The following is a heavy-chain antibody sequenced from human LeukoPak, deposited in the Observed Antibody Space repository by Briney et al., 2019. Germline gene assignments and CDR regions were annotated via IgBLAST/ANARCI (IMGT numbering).Heavy chain of an antibody. V-gene: IGHV3-23*01. CDR1: GFTFSSYA. CDR2: ISGSGGST. CDR3: ARAERIALFHMDV. Sequence: GGSLRLSCAASGFTFSSYAMSWVRQAPGKGLEWVSAISGSGGSTYYADSVKGRFTISRDNSKNTLYLQMNSLRAEDMAVYYCARAERIALFHMDVWGKGTTVTVSS. D-gene: IGHD1-26*01. J-gene: IGHJ6*03.